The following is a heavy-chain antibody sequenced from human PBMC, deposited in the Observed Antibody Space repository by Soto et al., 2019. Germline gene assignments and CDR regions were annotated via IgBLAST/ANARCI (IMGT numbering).Heavy chain of an antibody. CDR3: ARVAYYYDSSGYFY. CDR2: ISPSSSSI. D-gene: IGHD3-22*01. Sequence: AGGSLRLSCAASGFTFSSYSMHWVRQAPGKGLEWVSYISPSSSSIYYADSVKGRFTISRDNAKNSLYLQMNSLRAEDTAVYYCARVAYYYDSSGYFYWGQGTLVTVS. J-gene: IGHJ4*02. CDR1: GFTFSSYS. V-gene: IGHV3-48*01.